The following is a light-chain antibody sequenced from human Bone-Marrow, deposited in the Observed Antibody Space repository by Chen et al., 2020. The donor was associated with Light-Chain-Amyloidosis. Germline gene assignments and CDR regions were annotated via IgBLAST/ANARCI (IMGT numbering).Light chain of an antibody. CDR2: SND. CDR1: SSNIGSNT. Sequence: SVLTQPPSASGTPGQRVTISCSGSSSNIGSNTVNWYQQLPGTAPKLLMFSNDQRPSGVPDRFSGSKSGTSAPLAISGLQSEDEAEYYCATWDDSLKVIGGGTKLTVL. J-gene: IGLJ3*02. V-gene: IGLV1-44*01. CDR3: ATWDDSLKV.